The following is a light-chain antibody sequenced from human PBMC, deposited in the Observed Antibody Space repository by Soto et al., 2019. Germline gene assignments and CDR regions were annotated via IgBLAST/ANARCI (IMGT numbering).Light chain of an antibody. CDR1: QSVGRS. Sequence: EIVLTQXXATLSLSPGERVTLSCRASQSVGRSLGWYQQKPGQAPRLLVYDASNRATGIPARFSGSGSGTXFSLTISSLAPEDFAVYYCQQCSSWPYTFGQGTKLDFK. CDR3: QQCSSWPYT. J-gene: IGKJ2*01. CDR2: DAS. V-gene: IGKV3-11*01.